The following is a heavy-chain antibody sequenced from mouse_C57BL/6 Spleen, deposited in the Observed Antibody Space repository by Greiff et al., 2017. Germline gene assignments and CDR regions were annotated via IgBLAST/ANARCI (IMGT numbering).Heavy chain of an antibody. Sequence: EVQLVESGGGLVQPGGSLSLSCAASGFTFTDYYMSWVRQPPGKALEWLGFLRNKANGYTTEYSASVKGRFTISRDKSQSILYLQMNALRAEDSATYYCARYGGDYWGQGTSVTVSS. V-gene: IGHV7-3*01. CDR3: ARYGGDY. J-gene: IGHJ4*01. CDR1: GFTFTDYY. CDR2: LRNKANGYTT.